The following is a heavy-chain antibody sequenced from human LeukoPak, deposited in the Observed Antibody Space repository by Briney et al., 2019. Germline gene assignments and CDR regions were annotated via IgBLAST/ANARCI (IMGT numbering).Heavy chain of an antibody. D-gene: IGHD3-16*01. CDR1: GSSISSGDFY. CDR2: IYYSGDT. CDR3: TSGYAPPLDY. Sequence: SETLSLTCTVSGSSISSGDFYWSWIRQSPGQGLEWIGYIYYSGDTYYNPSLKSRVTISVDASKNQFSLKLSSVTAADTAVYYCTSGYAPPLDYWGQGTLVTVSS. V-gene: IGHV4-30-4*01. J-gene: IGHJ4*02.